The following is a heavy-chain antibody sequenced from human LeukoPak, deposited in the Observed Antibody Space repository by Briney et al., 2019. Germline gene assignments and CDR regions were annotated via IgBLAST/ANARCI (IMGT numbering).Heavy chain of an antibody. CDR2: ISAYNGNT. J-gene: IGHJ5*02. V-gene: IGHV1-18*03. D-gene: IGHD3-10*01. Sequence: ASVKVSCKASGYTFTSYGISWVRQAPGQGLEWMGWISAYNGNTNYAQKLQGRVTMTTDTSTSTAYMELRSLGCDDMAVYYCARDLSRGVLNWFDPWGQGTLVTVSS. CDR3: ARDLSRGVLNWFDP. CDR1: GYTFTSYG.